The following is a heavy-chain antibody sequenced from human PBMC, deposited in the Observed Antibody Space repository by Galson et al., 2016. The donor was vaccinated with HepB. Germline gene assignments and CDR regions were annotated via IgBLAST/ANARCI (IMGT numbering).Heavy chain of an antibody. CDR1: GDSVSRSGAT. J-gene: IGHJ5*02. CDR2: TYYRSKWYN. D-gene: IGHD6-19*01. V-gene: IGHV6-1*01. Sequence: CAISGDSVSRSGATWNWIRQSPSRGLEWLGRTYYRSKWYNDYAVSVKSRITVNPDTSKNQFSLQLNSVTPEDTAVYYCARVTVAGTGGFAPWGQGTLVTVSS. CDR3: ARVTVAGTGGFAP.